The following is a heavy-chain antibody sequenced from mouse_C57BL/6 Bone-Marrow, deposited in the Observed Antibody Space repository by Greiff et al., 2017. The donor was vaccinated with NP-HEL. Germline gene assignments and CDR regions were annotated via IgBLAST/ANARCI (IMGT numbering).Heavy chain of an antibody. CDR2: IYPGGGYT. D-gene: IGHD2-3*01. Sequence: VKLMESGAELVRPGTSVKMSCKASGYTFTNYWIGWAKQRPGHGLEWIGDIYPGGGYTKYNEKFKGKATLTADKSSSTAYMQFSSLTSEDSAIYYCARSDGYLWFAYWGQGTLVTVSA. J-gene: IGHJ3*01. CDR3: ARSDGYLWFAY. V-gene: IGHV1-63*01. CDR1: GYTFTNYW.